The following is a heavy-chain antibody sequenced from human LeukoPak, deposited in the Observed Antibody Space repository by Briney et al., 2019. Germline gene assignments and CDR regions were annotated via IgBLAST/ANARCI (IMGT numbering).Heavy chain of an antibody. CDR3: AREGEYSSGWYYFDY. D-gene: IGHD6-19*01. CDR1: GGCISSYY. V-gene: IGHV4-4*07. CDR2: IYTSGST. Sequence: SETLSLTSNVSGGCISSYYWSWIRKPAGKGLEWIGRIYTSGSTNYNPSLKSRVTMSVDTSKNQFSLKLSSVTAADTAVYYCAREGEYSSGWYYFDYWGQGTLVTVSS. J-gene: IGHJ4*02.